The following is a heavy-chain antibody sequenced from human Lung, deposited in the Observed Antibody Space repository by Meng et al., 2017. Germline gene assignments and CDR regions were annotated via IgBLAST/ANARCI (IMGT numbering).Heavy chain of an antibody. CDR1: GFTFSNYS. CDR2: ISSDSRYI. CDR3: ARFETVGVATGDF. V-gene: IGHV3-21*01. Sequence: EVQLEECGGGGVKPGGARRRAGAASGFTFSNYSMNWVRQAPGKGLEWVSSISSDSRYIFYADSVKGRFTISRDNAKNSLYLQMNSLSPEDTAVFYCARFETVGVATGDFWGQGTLVTVSS. J-gene: IGHJ4*02. D-gene: IGHD2-15*01.